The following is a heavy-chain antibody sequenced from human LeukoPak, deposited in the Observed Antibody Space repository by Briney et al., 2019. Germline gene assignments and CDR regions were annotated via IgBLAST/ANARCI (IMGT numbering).Heavy chain of an antibody. CDR3: ARARGSYYYDDTIDY. Sequence: GGSLRLSCAASGFTFDDYGMSWVRQAPGKGLEWVSGINWNGGSTGYADSVKGRFTISRDNAKNSLYLQMNSLRAEDTALYYCARARGSYYYDDTIDYWGQGTLVTVSS. V-gene: IGHV3-20*04. D-gene: IGHD3-22*01. J-gene: IGHJ4*02. CDR1: GFTFDDYG. CDR2: INWNGGST.